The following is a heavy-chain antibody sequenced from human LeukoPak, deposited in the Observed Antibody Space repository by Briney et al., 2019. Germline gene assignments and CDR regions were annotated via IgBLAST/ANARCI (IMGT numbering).Heavy chain of an antibody. J-gene: IGHJ4*02. CDR2: ISGGGGNT. Sequence: GGSLRLSCAASGFTFSNYGMNWVRQAPGKGLEWVSSISGGGGNTDYADSVKGRFTISRDSSKNTLYLQMNSLRAEDTAVYYCARVGYSYGQFDYWGQGTLVTVSS. CDR1: GFTFSNYG. D-gene: IGHD5-18*01. CDR3: ARVGYSYGQFDY. V-gene: IGHV3-23*01.